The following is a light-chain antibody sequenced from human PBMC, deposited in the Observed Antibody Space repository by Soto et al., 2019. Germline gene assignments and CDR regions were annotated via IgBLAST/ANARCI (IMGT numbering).Light chain of an antibody. Sequence: QSVLTQPASVSGSPGQSIAIACTGTCSDVGAYDYVSWYQQHPGKAPKVMIYDVTNRPSGVSNRFSGSKSGNTASLTISGLQAEDEADYYCSSYTSSSTYVFGTGTKVTVL. CDR1: CSDVGAYDY. V-gene: IGLV2-14*01. J-gene: IGLJ1*01. CDR3: SSYTSSSTYV. CDR2: DVT.